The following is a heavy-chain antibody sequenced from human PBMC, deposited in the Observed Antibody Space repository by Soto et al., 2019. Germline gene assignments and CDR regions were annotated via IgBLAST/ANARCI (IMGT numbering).Heavy chain of an antibody. D-gene: IGHD1-1*01. CDR3: ARDTTGILDY. J-gene: IGHJ4*02. CDR2: IKQDGSDK. CDR1: GFNFDNYW. V-gene: IGHV3-7*01. Sequence: RGSLRLSCAASGFNFDNYWIAWVRQAPGKWLEWVANIKQDGSDKNYVDSVKGRFTISRDNAKNSLYLQMNSLRAEDSAVYSCARDTTGILDYWGQGTLVTVS.